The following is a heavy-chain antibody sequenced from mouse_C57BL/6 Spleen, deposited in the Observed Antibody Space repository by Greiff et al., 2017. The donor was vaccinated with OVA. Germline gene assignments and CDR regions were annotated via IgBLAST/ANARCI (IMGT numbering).Heavy chain of an antibody. CDR1: GFNIKAYY. CDR2: IDPEDGDT. Sequence: VQLQQSGAELVRPGASVQLSCTASGFNIKAYYMHWVKQRPEQGLEWIGRIDPEDGDTAYAPKLQGQATMTADTSYNTAYQQLSGLTSENTAVYYCTSGVPFAYWGQGTLVTVSA. CDR3: TSGVPFAY. J-gene: IGHJ3*01. V-gene: IGHV14-1*01.